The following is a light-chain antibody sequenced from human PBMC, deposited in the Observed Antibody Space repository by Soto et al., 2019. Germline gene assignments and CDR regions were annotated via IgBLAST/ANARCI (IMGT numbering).Light chain of an antibody. J-gene: IGLJ1*01. Sequence: QSVLTQPPSASGTPGQRVTISCSGSSSSIGSNTVNWYQQLPGTAPKLLIYSNNQRPSGVPDRFSGSKSGTSASLAISGLQSEDEADYYCAAWDDILSGLYVFGTGTQLTVL. CDR1: SSSIGSNT. CDR3: AAWDDILSGLYV. V-gene: IGLV1-44*01. CDR2: SNN.